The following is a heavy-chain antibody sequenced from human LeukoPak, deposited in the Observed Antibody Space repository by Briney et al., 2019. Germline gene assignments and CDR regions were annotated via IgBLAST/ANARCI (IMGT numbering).Heavy chain of an antibody. D-gene: IGHD3-10*01. CDR3: ARREVYGIAGGFGELFRFDY. J-gene: IGHJ4*02. V-gene: IGHV4-61*02. Sequence: SQTLSLTCTVSGGSISSGSYYWSWIRQPAGKGLEWIGRIYSSGSTNYNPSLKSRVTISLDTSKNQFSLKLSSVTAADTAVYYCARREVYGIAGGFGELFRFDYWGQGTLVTVSS. CDR1: GGSISSGSYY. CDR2: IYSSGST.